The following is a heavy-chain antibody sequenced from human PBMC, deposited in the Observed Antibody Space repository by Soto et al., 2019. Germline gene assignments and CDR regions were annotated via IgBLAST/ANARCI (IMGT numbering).Heavy chain of an antibody. Sequence: PGGSLRLSCAASGFIFSTYLVHWVRQAPGKGLEWVALISYDGSNKYCADSVKGRFTISRDNSKNTLYLQMNSLRTEDTAVYYCAKPSYGDYLFDYWGLGTLVTVSS. J-gene: IGHJ4*02. CDR1: GFIFSTYL. CDR2: ISYDGSNK. V-gene: IGHV3-30*18. CDR3: AKPSYGDYLFDY. D-gene: IGHD4-17*01.